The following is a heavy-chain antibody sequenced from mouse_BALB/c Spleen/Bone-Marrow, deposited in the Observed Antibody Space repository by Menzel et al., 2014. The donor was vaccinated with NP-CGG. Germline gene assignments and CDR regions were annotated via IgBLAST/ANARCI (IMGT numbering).Heavy chain of an antibody. CDR3: AGELCRAMDD. Sequence: VQLKQSGPELVKPGASVRVSCTASGYAFTRYNMYWVNQSHGKSLEWIGYIDPYSGGTNSNQSFTGKGPLTAANSSSTAYMHLNNLTSEDSAVDYSAGELCRAMDDWGQGTSVTVSS. J-gene: IGHJ4*01. CDR1: GYAFTRYN. V-gene: IGHV1S135*01. CDR2: IDPYSGGT. D-gene: IGHD2-12*01.